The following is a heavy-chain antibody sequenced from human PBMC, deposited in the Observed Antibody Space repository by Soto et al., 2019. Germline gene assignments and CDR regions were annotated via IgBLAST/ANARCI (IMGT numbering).Heavy chain of an antibody. Sequence: PGGSLRLSCAASGFTFSSYAMHWVRQAPGKGLEWVAFISYDGSNKYYADSVKGRFTISRDNSKNTLYLQMNSLRAEDTAVYYCARAGSPRNDFWSGYFADYYYGMDVWGQGTTVTVCS. V-gene: IGHV3-30-3*01. CDR2: ISYDGSNK. J-gene: IGHJ6*02. D-gene: IGHD3-3*01. CDR3: ARAGSPRNDFWSGYFADYYYGMDV. CDR1: GFTFSSYA.